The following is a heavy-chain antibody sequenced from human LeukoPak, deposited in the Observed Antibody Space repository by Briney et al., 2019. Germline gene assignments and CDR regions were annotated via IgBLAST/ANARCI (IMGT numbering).Heavy chain of an antibody. J-gene: IGHJ4*02. D-gene: IGHD3-10*01. CDR2: IIPIFGTA. Sequence: GASVKVSCKASGGTFSSYAISWVRQAPGQGLGWMGGIIPIFGTANYAQKFQGRVTITADESTSTAYMELSSLRSEDTAVYYCASYYYGSGSYYNGFDYWGQGTLVTVSS. CDR3: ASYYYGSGSYYNGFDY. CDR1: GGTFSSYA. V-gene: IGHV1-69*13.